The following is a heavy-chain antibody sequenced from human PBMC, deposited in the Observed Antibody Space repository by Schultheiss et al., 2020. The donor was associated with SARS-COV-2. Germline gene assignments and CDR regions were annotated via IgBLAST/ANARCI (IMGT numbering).Heavy chain of an antibody. CDR3: ARHYPSGQKLAPIGY. CDR1: GDPLSYGGFY. V-gene: IGHV4-31*03. D-gene: IGHD6-13*01. Sequence: LRLSCTVSGDPLSYGGFYWTWIRQHPGKTLEWIGSIYHSGSTFYSPSLKSRVTISVDTSKTQFSLKLRSVTAADTAVYYCARHYPSGQKLAPIGYWGQGTLVTVSS. CDR2: IYHSGST. J-gene: IGHJ4*02.